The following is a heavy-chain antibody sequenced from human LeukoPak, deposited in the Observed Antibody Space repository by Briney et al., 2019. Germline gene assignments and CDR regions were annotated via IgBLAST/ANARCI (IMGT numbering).Heavy chain of an antibody. Sequence: GRSLRLSCAASGFTFSNYYMNWVRQAPGKGLEWVSYISGSSSTIYYADSVKGRFTISRDNSKNTLYLQMNSLRAEDTAVYYCAKATTDGSGYSFWGQGTLVTVSS. J-gene: IGHJ4*02. CDR1: GFTFSNYY. CDR3: AKATTDGSGYSF. D-gene: IGHD3-22*01. V-gene: IGHV3-48*01. CDR2: ISGSSSTI.